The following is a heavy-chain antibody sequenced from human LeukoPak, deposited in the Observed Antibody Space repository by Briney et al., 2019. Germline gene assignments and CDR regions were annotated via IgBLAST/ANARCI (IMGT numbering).Heavy chain of an antibody. CDR1: GGTFSSYA. Sequence: SVKVSCKASGGTFSSYAISWVRQAPGQGLEWMGRIIPILGIANYAQKLQGRVTMTTDTSTSTAYMELRSLRSDDTAVYYCASWTSGWEYFQHWGQGTLVTVSS. CDR3: ASWTSGWEYFQH. J-gene: IGHJ1*01. D-gene: IGHD6-19*01. CDR2: IIPILGIA. V-gene: IGHV1-69*04.